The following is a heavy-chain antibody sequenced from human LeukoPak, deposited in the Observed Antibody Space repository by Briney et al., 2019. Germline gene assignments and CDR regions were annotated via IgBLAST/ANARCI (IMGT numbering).Heavy chain of an antibody. CDR3: ARGVRIATMIVVITHDAFDI. D-gene: IGHD3-22*01. Sequence: GGSLRLSCAASEFTFSSYTMNWVRQARGKGLEWVSFISSGSTTIYYADSVKGRFTISRDNAKNSLYLQMNSLRDEDTAVYYCARGVRIATMIVVITHDAFDIWGQGTMVTVSS. J-gene: IGHJ3*02. V-gene: IGHV3-48*02. CDR2: ISSGSTTI. CDR1: EFTFSSYT.